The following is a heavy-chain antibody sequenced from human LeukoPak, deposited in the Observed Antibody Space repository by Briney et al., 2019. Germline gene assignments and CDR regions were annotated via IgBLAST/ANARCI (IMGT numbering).Heavy chain of an antibody. V-gene: IGHV3-74*01. CDR1: GFIFNRHW. J-gene: IGHJ4*02. D-gene: IGHD3-3*02. Sequence: PGGSLRLSCAASGFIFNRHWKHWVRQAPGEGLVCVARIKNDGTYRDYAGFVKGRFTTSRDNAKNRLYLQMNSLRVEDTARYYCVRDDDIYGFDYWGQGTVVTVSS. CDR2: IKNDGTYR. CDR3: VRDDDIYGFDY.